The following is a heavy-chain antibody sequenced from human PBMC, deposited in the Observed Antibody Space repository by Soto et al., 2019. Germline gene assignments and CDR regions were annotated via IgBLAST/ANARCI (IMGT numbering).Heavy chain of an antibody. V-gene: IGHV3-15*01. CDR3: SAYLVPTAEGDY. Sequence: EVRLVESGGDLVKPGGSLKLSCTASGFTFSDAWMNWVRQAPGRGLEWVGRILKTSDGGPTEYAAPVKGRFSISRDDSKNTLYLQMNSLKTEDTAVYYCSAYLVPTAEGDYWGQGILVTVSS. J-gene: IGHJ4*02. CDR2: ILKTSDGGPT. CDR1: GFTFSDAW. D-gene: IGHD2-15*01.